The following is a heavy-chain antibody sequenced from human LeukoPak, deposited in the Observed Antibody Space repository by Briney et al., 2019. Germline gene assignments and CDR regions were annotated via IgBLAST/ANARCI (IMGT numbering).Heavy chain of an antibody. V-gene: IGHV4-4*02. D-gene: IGHD5-12*01. CDR3: ARDKGGYDSKLWDY. J-gene: IGHJ4*02. CDR1: GGSISISNW. CDR2: IYHSGST. Sequence: SETLSLTCAVSGGSISISNWWSWVRQPPGKGLEWSGEIYHSGSTNYNPSLKSRVAISVDKSKNQFSLKLSSVTAADTAVYYCARDKGGYDSKLWDYWGQGTLVTVSS.